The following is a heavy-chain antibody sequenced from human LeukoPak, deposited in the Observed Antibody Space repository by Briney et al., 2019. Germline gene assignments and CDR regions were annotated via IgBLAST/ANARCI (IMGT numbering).Heavy chain of an antibody. V-gene: IGHV3-33*01. J-gene: IGHJ4*02. CDR1: GFTFSSYG. CDR3: ARDSSTRGYFDY. D-gene: IGHD6-13*01. CDR2: IWYDGSNK. Sequence: TGGSLRLSCAASGFTFSSYGMHWVGQAPGKGLEWVAVIWYDGSNKYYADSVKGRFTISRDDSKNTLYLQMNSLRAEDTAVYYCARDSSTRGYFDYWGQGTLVAVSS.